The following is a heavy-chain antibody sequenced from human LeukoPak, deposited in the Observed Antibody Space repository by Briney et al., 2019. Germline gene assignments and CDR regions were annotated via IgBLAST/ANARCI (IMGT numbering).Heavy chain of an antibody. CDR1: GFTFSSYG. V-gene: IGHV3-33*01. CDR2: IWYDGSNK. D-gene: IGHD2-21*02. Sequence: GGSLRLSCAASGFTFSSYGMHWVRQAPGKGLEWVAVIWYDGSNKYYADSVKGRFTISRDNSKNTLYLQMNSLRAEDTAVYYWGRGFCGGDCYPTTWGQGTLVTVSS. CDR3: GRGFCGGDCYPTT. J-gene: IGHJ5*02.